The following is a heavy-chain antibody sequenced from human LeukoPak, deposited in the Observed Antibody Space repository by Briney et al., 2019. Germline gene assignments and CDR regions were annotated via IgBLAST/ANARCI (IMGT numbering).Heavy chain of an antibody. CDR3: VKDNGRWFDP. Sequence: LETLSLTCTVSGGSMRSNYWSLTRQPPGKGLEWIGNIYYSGSTNYNPSLKSRVTISIDPSKNQFSLKLSSVTAADTAIYYCVKDNGRWFDPWGQGTLVIVSS. D-gene: IGHD1-26*01. V-gene: IGHV4-59*01. CDR2: IYYSGST. J-gene: IGHJ5*02. CDR1: GGSMRSNY.